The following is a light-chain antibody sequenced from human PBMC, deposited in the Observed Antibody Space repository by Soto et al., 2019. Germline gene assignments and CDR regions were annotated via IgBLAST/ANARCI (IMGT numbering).Light chain of an antibody. CDR2: EVS. Sequence: QSALTQPRSVSGSPGQSVTISCTAASSDLGYVSWYRQHPGEAPKLMIYEVSNRPSGVSNRFSGSKSGYTASLTISGLQAEDEADYYCNSQRSSGTRVFGTGTKLTVL. CDR1: SSDLGY. CDR3: NSQRSSGTRV. V-gene: IGLV2-14*01. J-gene: IGLJ1*01.